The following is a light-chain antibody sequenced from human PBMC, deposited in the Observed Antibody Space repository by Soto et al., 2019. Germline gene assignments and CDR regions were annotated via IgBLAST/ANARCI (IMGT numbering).Light chain of an antibody. CDR1: SGHSSYT. CDR3: LTWATGPDWV. V-gene: IGLV4-69*01. Sequence: QLVLTQSPSASASLGASVKLTCTLSSGHSSYTITWHQQQPDKGPRYLMSLDSDGSHYKGDGIPDRFSGSSSGTERYLTISSLQSEDEADYYCLTWATGPDWVFGGGTKLTVL. J-gene: IGLJ3*02. CDR2: LDSDGSH.